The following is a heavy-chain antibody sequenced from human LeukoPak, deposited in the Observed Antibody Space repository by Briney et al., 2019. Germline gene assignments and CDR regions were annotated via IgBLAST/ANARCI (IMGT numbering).Heavy chain of an antibody. V-gene: IGHV4-38-2*02. Sequence: PSETLSLTCAVSGCSISSGYYWGWIRQPPEKGLEWIGSIFHSGITYYKPSLKSRVTISVDTSKNQFSLKLSSVTAADTAVYYCARDSRGSSGAFDIWGQGTMVTVSS. D-gene: IGHD3-10*01. CDR1: GCSISSGYY. J-gene: IGHJ3*02. CDR2: IFHSGIT. CDR3: ARDSRGSSGAFDI.